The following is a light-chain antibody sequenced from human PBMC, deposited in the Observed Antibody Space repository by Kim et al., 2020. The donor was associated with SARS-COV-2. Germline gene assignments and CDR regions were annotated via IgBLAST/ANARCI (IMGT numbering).Light chain of an antibody. CDR3: QHYYNWPRT. V-gene: IGKV3-15*01. CDR1: QNVRDT. CDR2: DVS. Sequence: VYPGERATLSCRTSQNVRDTVAGYQQKPGQAPRLLIYDVSTRATGIPARFSGSGSGTDFSLTISSLESEDFAVYYCQHYYNWPRTFGQGTKVEIK. J-gene: IGKJ1*01.